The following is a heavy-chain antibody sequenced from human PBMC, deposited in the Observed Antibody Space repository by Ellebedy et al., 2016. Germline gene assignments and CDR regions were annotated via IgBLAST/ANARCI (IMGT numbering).Heavy chain of an antibody. CDR3: VKDPSVGSDKRPYDY. D-gene: IGHD2-2*03. Sequence: GGSLRLXCSASGFIFGSYAMHWVRQAPGRGLEYVSALSPSGGDTYYADSVKGRFTISRDNSKNTLYLQMSRLRPEDTAIYYCVKDPSVGSDKRPYDYWGHGTLVTVTS. CDR1: GFIFGSYA. CDR2: LSPSGGDT. V-gene: IGHV3-64D*06. J-gene: IGHJ4*01.